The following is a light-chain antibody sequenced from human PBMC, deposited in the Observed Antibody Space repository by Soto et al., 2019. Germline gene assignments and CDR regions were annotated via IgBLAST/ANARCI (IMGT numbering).Light chain of an antibody. J-gene: IGKJ1*01. CDR2: GAS. Sequence: IVLTQSPGTLSLSPGERATLSCRASQSVTNNYLAWFQQKPGQAPRLLIYGASIRATGIPDRFSGTGSETDFTLTISRLEPEDFAVYYCQQCSYSPRTFGQGTKVDIK. CDR3: QQCSYSPRT. V-gene: IGKV3-20*01. CDR1: QSVTNNY.